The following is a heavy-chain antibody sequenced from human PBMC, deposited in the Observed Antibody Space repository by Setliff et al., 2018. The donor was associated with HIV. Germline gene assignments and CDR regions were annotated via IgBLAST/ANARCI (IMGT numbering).Heavy chain of an antibody. Sequence: KPSETLSLTCTVSGDTDFYWNWIRQPPGKGLEWMGYIHASGKTNYNPSLKSRVTISLDTSKMQFSLHLTSVTAADTAVYYCATLDPSGGNFLAYWGQGTLVTAPQ. V-gene: IGHV4-4*09. CDR2: IHASGKT. J-gene: IGHJ4*02. D-gene: IGHD2-21*02. CDR1: GDTDFY. CDR3: ATLDPSGGNFLAY.